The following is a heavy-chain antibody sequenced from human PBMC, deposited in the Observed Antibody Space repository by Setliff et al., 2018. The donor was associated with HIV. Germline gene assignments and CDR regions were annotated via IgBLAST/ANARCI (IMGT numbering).Heavy chain of an antibody. J-gene: IGHJ4*02. CDR2: IYYSGST. Sequence: SETLSLTCTVSGGSVSSHYWSWIRQPPLKGLEWIGCIYYSGSTNFNPSLKSRVTISVDTSKNEFSLKLTSVTAADTAVYYCARACVGHFTATSWSFDYWGQGALVTVSS. D-gene: IGHD5-12*01. CDR1: GGSVSSHY. CDR3: ARACVGHFTATSWSFDY. V-gene: IGHV4-59*02.